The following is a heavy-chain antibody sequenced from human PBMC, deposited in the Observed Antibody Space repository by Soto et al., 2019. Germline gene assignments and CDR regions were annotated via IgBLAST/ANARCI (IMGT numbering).Heavy chain of an antibody. CDR1: GGSLSSYY. Sequence: SETLSLTCTVSGGSLSSYYWTWIRQSPGKGLEWIGYVYFSGNTNYNPSLKSRVTISIDTSKNQFSLRLASVTAADTAFYYCGSVRPTATILYYFESWGQGTLVTVSS. CDR3: GSVRPTATILYYFES. D-gene: IGHD2-21*02. J-gene: IGHJ4*02. CDR2: VYFSGNT. V-gene: IGHV4-59*01.